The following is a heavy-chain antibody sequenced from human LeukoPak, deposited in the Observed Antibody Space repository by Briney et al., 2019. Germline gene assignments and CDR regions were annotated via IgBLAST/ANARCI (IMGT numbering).Heavy chain of an antibody. CDR3: TISIVGATTPWYYYYMDA. Sequence: PGGSLRLSCAASGFTFSNAWMSWVRQAPGKGLEWVGRIKSKTDGGTTDYAAPVKGRFTISRDDSKNTLYLQMNSLKTEDTAVYYCTISIVGATTPWYYYYMDAWGKGTTVTVSS. CDR2: IKSKTDGGTT. J-gene: IGHJ6*03. V-gene: IGHV3-15*01. CDR1: GFTFSNAW. D-gene: IGHD1-26*01.